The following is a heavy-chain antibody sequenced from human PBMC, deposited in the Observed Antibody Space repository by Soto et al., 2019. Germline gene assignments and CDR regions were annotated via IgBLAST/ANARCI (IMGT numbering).Heavy chain of an antibody. V-gene: IGHV3-23*01. J-gene: IGHJ4*02. CDR2: ISGSGGST. Sequence: XVQLLESGGGLVQPGGSLRLSCAASGFTFSSYAMSWVRQAPGKGLXXXXXISGSGGSTYYADSVKGRFXISRDNSXXXXXXXXXXXXXXXXXXXXXXXXXXXXXXXXXXYYFDYWGQGTLVTVSS. CDR1: GFTFSSYA. CDR3: XXXXXXXXXXXXXYYFDY.